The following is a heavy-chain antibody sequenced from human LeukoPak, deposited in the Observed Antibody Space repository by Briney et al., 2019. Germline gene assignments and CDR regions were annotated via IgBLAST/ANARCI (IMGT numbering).Heavy chain of an antibody. Sequence: GGSLRLSCAASGFTFSSYEMNWVRQAPGKGLEWVSAISGSGGSTYYADSVKGRFTISRDNAKNSLYLQMNSLRAEDTAVYYCARDRHSSSWYFDYWGQGTLVTVSS. D-gene: IGHD6-13*01. CDR1: GFTFSSYE. J-gene: IGHJ4*02. CDR2: ISGSGGST. CDR3: ARDRHSSSWYFDY. V-gene: IGHV3-48*03.